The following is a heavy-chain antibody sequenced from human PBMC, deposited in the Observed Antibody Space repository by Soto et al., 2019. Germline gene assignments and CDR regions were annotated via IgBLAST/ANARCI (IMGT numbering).Heavy chain of an antibody. CDR3: ASMGGYCSGGSCYSGDH. Sequence: ASVKVSCKASGGTFSSYAISWVRQAPGQGLEWMGGIIPIFGTANYAQKFQGRVTITADKSTSTAYMELSSLRSEDTAVYYCASMGGYCSGGSCYSGDHWGQGTLVTVSS. CDR2: IIPIFGTA. D-gene: IGHD2-15*01. CDR1: GGTFSSYA. V-gene: IGHV1-69*06. J-gene: IGHJ4*02.